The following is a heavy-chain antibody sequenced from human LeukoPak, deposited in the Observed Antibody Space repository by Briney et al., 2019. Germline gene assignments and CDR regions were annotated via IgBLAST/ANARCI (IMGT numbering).Heavy chain of an antibody. J-gene: IGHJ4*02. CDR2: ISGRGGST. V-gene: IGHV3-23*01. CDR1: GFTFSSQA. CDR3: AKGDFYDSSGPLDF. Sequence: GGSLRLSCAVSGFTFSSQAMSWVRQAPGKGLEWFSGISGRGGSTYYAASVKGRFTISRDNSTNALYLQMNSLRGEVTAVYYCAKGDFYDSSGPLDFWGQGTLVIVSS. D-gene: IGHD3-22*01.